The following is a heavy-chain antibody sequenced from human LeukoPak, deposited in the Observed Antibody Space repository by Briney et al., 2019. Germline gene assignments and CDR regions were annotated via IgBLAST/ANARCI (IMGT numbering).Heavy chain of an antibody. CDR2: IRSSSSTI. CDR1: GLTFSIYS. Sequence: GGSMTLSWAASGLTFSIYSMNWVRQPPGKGLEWVSYIRSSSSTISYADSVEGRCTISRDNPKNSLYLQMNSLRAEDTAVYYCARSSSWPLVYMDVWGKGTTVTVSS. V-gene: IGHV3-48*01. D-gene: IGHD6-6*01. CDR3: ARSSSWPLVYMDV. J-gene: IGHJ6*03.